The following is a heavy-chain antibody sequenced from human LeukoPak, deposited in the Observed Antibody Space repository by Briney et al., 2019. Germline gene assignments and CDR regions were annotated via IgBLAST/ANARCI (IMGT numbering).Heavy chain of an antibody. CDR1: GYGFTNYW. V-gene: IGHV5-51*01. CDR3: ARHKSSSWHTGFDP. Sequence: GESLKISCKGSGYGFTNYWIGWVRQMPGKGLEWMGIIYPGDSDTRYSPSFQGQVTISADKSISTAYLQRSSLKASDTAMYYCARHKSSSWHTGFDPWGQGTLVTVSS. D-gene: IGHD6-13*01. J-gene: IGHJ5*02. CDR2: IYPGDSDT.